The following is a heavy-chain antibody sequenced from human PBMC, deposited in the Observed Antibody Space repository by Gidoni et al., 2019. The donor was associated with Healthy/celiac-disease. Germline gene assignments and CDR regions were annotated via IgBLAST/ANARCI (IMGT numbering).Heavy chain of an antibody. Sequence: QVQLVQSGAEVKKPGASVNVSCKASGYTFTSYDINRVRQATGHGREWMGGMNPNTGNTGDAQKFQGRVTMTRNTSISTAYMELGSLRSEDTAGYYCARSIEARLVRGPGTIYYFDYWGQGTLVTVSS. CDR1: GYTFTSYD. V-gene: IGHV1-8*01. J-gene: IGHJ4*02. D-gene: IGHD6-6*01. CDR3: ARSIEARLVRGPGTIYYFDY. CDR2: MNPNTGNT.